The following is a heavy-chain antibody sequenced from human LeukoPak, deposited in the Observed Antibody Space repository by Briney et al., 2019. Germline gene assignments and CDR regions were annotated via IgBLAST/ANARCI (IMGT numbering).Heavy chain of an antibody. J-gene: IGHJ6*02. CDR2: ISSSSSYI. Sequence: GGSLRLSCAASGFTFSSYSMNWVRQAPGKGLEWVSSISSSSSYIYYADSVKGRFTISRDNAKNSLYLQMNSLRAEDTAVYYCARDGNYYDSSDHHGGMDVWGQGTAVTVSS. CDR3: ARDGNYYDSSDHHGGMDV. V-gene: IGHV3-21*01. D-gene: IGHD3-22*01. CDR1: GFTFSSYS.